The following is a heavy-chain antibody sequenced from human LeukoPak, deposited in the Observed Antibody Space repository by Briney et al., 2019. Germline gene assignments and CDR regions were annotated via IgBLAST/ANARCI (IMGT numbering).Heavy chain of an antibody. V-gene: IGHV4-39*01. CDR1: SGSISSRNYY. CDR3: ARLDWETNAFDI. J-gene: IGHJ3*02. Sequence: SEALSLTCTVPSGSISSRNYYWGWIRQPPGKGLEWIGNMYYSGSTYYNPSLKSRVTMSVDTSKNQFSLKLSSMTAADTAVYYCARLDWETNAFDIWGQGTMVTVSS. CDR2: MYYSGST. D-gene: IGHD3-9*01.